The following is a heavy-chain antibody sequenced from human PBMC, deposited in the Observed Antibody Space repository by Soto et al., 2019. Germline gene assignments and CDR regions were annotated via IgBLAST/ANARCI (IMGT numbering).Heavy chain of an antibody. Sequence: QVQLVQSGAEVKKPGSSVKVSCKASGGSXXXXXXXXXRQAPGQGLEWMGGIIPILGSANYAQKFQDRLXXXXXXXXXXXXXXXXXXXXXXXXXXXXXXXXXVDAFDIWGQGTLVTVSS. CDR3: XXXXXVDAFDI. CDR2: IIPILGSA. J-gene: IGHJ3*02. CDR1: GGSXXXXX. V-gene: IGHV1-69*01.